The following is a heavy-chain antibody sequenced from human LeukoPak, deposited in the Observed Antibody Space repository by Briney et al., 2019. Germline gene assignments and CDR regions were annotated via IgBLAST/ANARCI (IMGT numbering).Heavy chain of an antibody. J-gene: IGHJ4*02. Sequence: GGSLSLSCAASGFSFCDYLMDWVRQTPGKGLEWVGRSRSKARSYSTEYAASVKGRFTISRDDSKNVLYLQMNSLKIEDAAVYYCGAGVGGSGSLDYWGQGTPVTVSS. V-gene: IGHV3-72*01. CDR3: GAGVGGSGSLDY. CDR2: SRSKARSYST. CDR1: GFSFCDYL. D-gene: IGHD6-19*01.